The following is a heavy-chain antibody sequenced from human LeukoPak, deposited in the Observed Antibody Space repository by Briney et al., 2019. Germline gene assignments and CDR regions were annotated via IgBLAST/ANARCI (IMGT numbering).Heavy chain of an antibody. CDR1: GFTFSSSS. J-gene: IGHJ4*02. V-gene: IGHV3-48*04. CDR3: ARGRFIAAGVIDY. Sequence: GGSLRLSCAASGFTFSSSSMNWVRQAPGKGLEWVSYISSSSSTIFYADSVKGRFTISRDNTKNSLYLQMNSLRADDTAVYYCARGRFIAAGVIDYWGQGTLVTVSS. CDR2: ISSSSSTI. D-gene: IGHD6-13*01.